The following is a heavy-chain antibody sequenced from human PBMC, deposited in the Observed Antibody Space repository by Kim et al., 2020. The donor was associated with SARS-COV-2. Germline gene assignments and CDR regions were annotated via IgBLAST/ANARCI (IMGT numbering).Heavy chain of an antibody. J-gene: IGHJ5*02. Sequence: ASVKVSCKASGYTFTSYYMHWVRQAPGQGLEWMGIINPSGGSTSYAQKFQGRVTMTRDTSTSTVYMELSSLRSEDTAVYYCARVFGDFWSGYDNWFDPWGQGTLVTVSS. CDR1: GYTFTSYY. D-gene: IGHD3-3*01. V-gene: IGHV1-46*01. CDR2: INPSGGST. CDR3: ARVFGDFWSGYDNWFDP.